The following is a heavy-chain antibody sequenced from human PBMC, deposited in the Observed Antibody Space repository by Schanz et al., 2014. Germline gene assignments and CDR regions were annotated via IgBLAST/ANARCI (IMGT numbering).Heavy chain of an antibody. D-gene: IGHD2-8*01. J-gene: IGHJ3*02. Sequence: VQLVESGGGVVQPGGSLRLSCAASGFTFSVYWMHLVRQPPGEGLVSVSRISGDGTTTSYADSVRGRFTISRDNAKNSLFLQMNSLRADDTAVYYCARDMLRRYGALEIWGRGTMVTVSS. CDR3: ARDMLRRYGALEI. V-gene: IGHV3-74*01. CDR1: GFTFSVYW. CDR2: ISGDGTTT.